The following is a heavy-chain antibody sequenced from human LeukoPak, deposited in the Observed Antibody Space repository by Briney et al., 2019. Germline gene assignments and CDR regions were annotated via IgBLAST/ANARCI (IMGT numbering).Heavy chain of an antibody. Sequence: GGSLRLSCAASGFTFSSYDIHWVRQAPGKGLEWVSGIGTAGEIYYLGSVKGRFTIYSENANNSLSLQMNSLRAGDTAVYYCARAAYSSTWYSRYFDLWGRGTLVTVSS. D-gene: IGHD6-13*01. J-gene: IGHJ2*01. CDR2: IGTAGEI. CDR3: ARAAYSSTWYSRYFDL. CDR1: GFTFSSYD. V-gene: IGHV3-13*01.